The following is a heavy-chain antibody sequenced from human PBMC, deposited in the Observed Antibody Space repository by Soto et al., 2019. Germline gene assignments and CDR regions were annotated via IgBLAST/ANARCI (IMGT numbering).Heavy chain of an antibody. CDR2: ISYDGSNK. CDR1: GFTFSSYA. CDR3: AKGESNYVSPWFDP. D-gene: IGHD4-4*01. V-gene: IGHV3-30*18. J-gene: IGHJ5*02. Sequence: PGGSLRLSCVASGFTFSSYAMSWVRQAPGKGLEWVAVISYDGSNKYYADSVKGRFTISRDNSRNTLYLQMNSLRAEDTALYYCAKGESNYVSPWFDPWGQGTLVTVSS.